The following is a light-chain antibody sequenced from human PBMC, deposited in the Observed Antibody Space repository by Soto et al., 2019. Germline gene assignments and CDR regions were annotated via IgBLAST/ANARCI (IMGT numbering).Light chain of an antibody. CDR1: SSNIGAGYD. Sequence: QSVLTQPPSVSGAPGQRVTISCTGSSSNIGAGYDGHWYQQLPGTAPKLLIFGYTSRPSGVPDRFSGSKSGTSASLAITGLQAEDEADYYCQSYDSSLSGYVFGTGTKLTVL. CDR3: QSYDSSLSGYV. CDR2: GYT. J-gene: IGLJ1*01. V-gene: IGLV1-40*01.